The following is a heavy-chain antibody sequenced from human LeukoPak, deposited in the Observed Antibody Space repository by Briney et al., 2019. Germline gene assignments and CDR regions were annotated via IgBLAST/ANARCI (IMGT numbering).Heavy chain of an antibody. CDR1: GGSFSGYY. V-gene: IGHV4-34*01. CDR3: AGLATYYYYYMDV. J-gene: IGHJ6*03. Sequence: SETLSLTCAVYGGSFSGYYWSWIRQPPGKGLEWIGEINHSGSTNYNPSLKSRVTISVDTSKNQFSLKLSSVTAADTAVYYCAGLATYYYYYMDVWGKGTTVTVSS. CDR2: INHSGST.